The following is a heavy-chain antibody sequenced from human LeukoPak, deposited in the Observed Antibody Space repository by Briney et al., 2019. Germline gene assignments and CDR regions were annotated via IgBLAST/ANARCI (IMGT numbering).Heavy chain of an antibody. Sequence: GMCLRLSCAASGFTFSNCGIHWVRQAPGKGLEWVTFIQTDGNTKYYADSVRGRFTISRDNSKNTVSLQMNSLRAEDTAVYYCAREESSLVLGGLAYWGQGTLVTVSS. CDR3: AREESSLVLGGLAY. CDR2: IQTDGNTK. J-gene: IGHJ4*02. D-gene: IGHD6-13*01. CDR1: GFTFSNCG. V-gene: IGHV3-33*01.